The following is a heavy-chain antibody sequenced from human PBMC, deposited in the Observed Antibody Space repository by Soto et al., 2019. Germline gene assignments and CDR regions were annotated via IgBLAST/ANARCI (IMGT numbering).Heavy chain of an antibody. CDR1: GFTFSDYA. CDR2: ISGGGGYI. CDR3: AKERLLRVGYYFDF. J-gene: IGHJ4*02. D-gene: IGHD1-1*01. V-gene: IGHV3-23*01. Sequence: PGGSLRLSCAGSGFTFSDYAMSWVRQAPGKGLEWVSVISGGGGYIYYADSVKGRFTISRDMSTNTLFLQMNSLTVEDTAVYYCAKERLLRVGYYFDFSGQGTLVTVSS.